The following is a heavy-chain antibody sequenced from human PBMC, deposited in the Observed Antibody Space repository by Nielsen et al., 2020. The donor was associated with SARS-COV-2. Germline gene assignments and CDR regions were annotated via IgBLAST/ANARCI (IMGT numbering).Heavy chain of an antibody. CDR2: IKQDGSEK. V-gene: IGHV3-7*01. D-gene: IGHD1-26*01. J-gene: IGHJ4*02. CDR1: GFTFSSYW. CDR3: AKVATSGVDY. Sequence: GGSLRLSCAASGFTFSSYWMNWVRQAPGKGLEWVANIKQDGSEKYYGDSVKGRFTISRDNAKNSLYLQMNSLRAEDTAVYYCAKVATSGVDYWGQGTLVTVSS.